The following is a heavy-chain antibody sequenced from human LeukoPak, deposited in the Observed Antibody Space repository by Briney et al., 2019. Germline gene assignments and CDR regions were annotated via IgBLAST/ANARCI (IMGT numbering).Heavy chain of an antibody. CDR1: GGSISSTNW. V-gene: IGHV4-4*02. Sequence: SETLSLTCGVSGGSISSTNWWSWVRQPPGQGLEWIGYIHNSGSTYYNPSLKSRVTISGDTSEIQSSLKLSSVTAADTAVYYCARGSVDNYGMDVWGQGTTVTVSS. CDR2: IHNSGST. CDR3: ARGSVDNYGMDV. J-gene: IGHJ6*02.